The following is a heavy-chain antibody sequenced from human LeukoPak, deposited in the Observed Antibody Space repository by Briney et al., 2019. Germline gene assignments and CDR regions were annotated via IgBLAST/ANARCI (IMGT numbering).Heavy chain of an antibody. D-gene: IGHD3-22*01. CDR2: MNPNSGNT. Sequence: ASVKVSCKASGYTFTSYDINWVRQATGQGLEWMGWMNPNSGNTGYAQKFQGRVTMTRNTSISTAYMELSSLRSEDTAVYYCARGNPEYYYESSGYHNWFDPWGQGTLVTVSS. V-gene: IGHV1-8*01. J-gene: IGHJ5*02. CDR1: GYTFTSYD. CDR3: ARGNPEYYYESSGYHNWFDP.